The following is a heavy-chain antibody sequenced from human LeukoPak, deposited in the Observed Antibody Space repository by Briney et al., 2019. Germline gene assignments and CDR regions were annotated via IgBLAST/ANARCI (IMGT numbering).Heavy chain of an antibody. CDR1: GFTFSRYG. CDR2: ISWNSGSI. V-gene: IGHV3-9*01. J-gene: IGHJ4*02. CDR3: AKESDCGGDCYSGYFDY. Sequence: GGSLRLSCAASGFTFSRYGMHWVRQAPGKGLEWVSGISWNSGSIGYADSVKGRFTISRDNAKNSLYPQMNSLRAEDTALYYCAKESDCGGDCYSGYFDYWGQGTLVTVSS. D-gene: IGHD2-21*02.